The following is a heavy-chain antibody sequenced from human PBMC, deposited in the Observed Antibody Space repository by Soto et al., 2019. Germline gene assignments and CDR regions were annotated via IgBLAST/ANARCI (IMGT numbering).Heavy chain of an antibody. J-gene: IGHJ4*02. CDR2: ISYDGSNK. CDR3: ANVVVDNFGY. Sequence: QVQLVESGGGVVQPGRSLRLSCAASGFTFSSYGMHWVRQAPGKGLEWVAVISYDGSNKYYADSVKGRFTISRDNSKNTLYLQMSSLGAEDTAVYYCANVVVDNFGYWGQGTLVTVSS. V-gene: IGHV3-30*18. CDR1: GFTFSSYG. D-gene: IGHD3-22*01.